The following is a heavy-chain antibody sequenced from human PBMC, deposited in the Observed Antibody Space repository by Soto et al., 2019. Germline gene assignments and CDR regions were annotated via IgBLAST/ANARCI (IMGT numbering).Heavy chain of an antibody. CDR3: ARFPVLPRLPVSRGYYYYGMDV. J-gene: IGHJ6*02. CDR1: GFTSSSYW. V-gene: IGHV3-74*03. Sequence: GGSRRLSCAASGFTSSSYWMHWVRQAPGKGLGWVSRIIGGGSRTTYADSVEGGFTISRDSAKNTLYLQMNSLRAQDTAVYYCARFPVLPRLPVSRGYYYYGMDVWGRVTRVAVSS. CDR2: IIGGGSRT. D-gene: IGHD3-10*01.